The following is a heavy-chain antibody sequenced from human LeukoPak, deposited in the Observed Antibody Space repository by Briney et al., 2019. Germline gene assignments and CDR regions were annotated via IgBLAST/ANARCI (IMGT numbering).Heavy chain of an antibody. J-gene: IGHJ4*02. V-gene: IGHV4-34*01. CDR2: INHSGST. D-gene: IGHD3-22*01. Sequence: SATLSLTCAVYGGSFSGYYWSRIRQPPGKGLEWIGEINHSGSTNYNPSLKSRVTISVDTSKNQFSLKLSSVTAADTAVYYCARVEVDHYDSSGYSAYWGQGMLVTVSS. CDR3: ARVEVDHYDSSGYSAY. CDR1: GGSFSGYY.